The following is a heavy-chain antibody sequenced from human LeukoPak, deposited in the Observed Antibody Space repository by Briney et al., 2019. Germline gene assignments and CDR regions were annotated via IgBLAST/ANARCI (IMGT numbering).Heavy chain of an antibody. CDR2: INPSGGST. CDR1: GYTFTSYY. Sequence: ASVKVSCKASGYTFTSYYMHWVRQAPGQGLEWMGIINPSGGSTSYAQKFQGRVTMTRDTSTSTVYMELSSLGSEDTAVYYCARVGEGYCSGGSCPFDYWGQGTLVTVSS. V-gene: IGHV1-46*01. CDR3: ARVGEGYCSGGSCPFDY. D-gene: IGHD2-15*01. J-gene: IGHJ4*02.